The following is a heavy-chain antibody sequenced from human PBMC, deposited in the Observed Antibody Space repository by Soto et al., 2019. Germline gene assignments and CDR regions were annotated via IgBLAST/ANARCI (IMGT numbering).Heavy chain of an antibody. CDR1: GGTFSSYA. J-gene: IGHJ4*02. D-gene: IGHD6-19*01. CDR2: IIPIFGTA. Sequence: QVQLVQSGAEVKKPGSSVKVSCKASGGTFSSYAISWVRQAPGQGLEWMGGIIPIFGTANYAQKFQGRVTITADESTSTAYMELSSLRSEDTAVYYCASSPIIRGIAVAVRGALSPWYFDYWGQGTLVTVSS. V-gene: IGHV1-69*12. CDR3: ASSPIIRGIAVAVRGALSPWYFDY.